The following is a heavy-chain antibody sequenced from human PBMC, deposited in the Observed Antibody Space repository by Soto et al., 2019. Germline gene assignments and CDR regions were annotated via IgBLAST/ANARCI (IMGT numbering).Heavy chain of an antibody. Sequence: QVQLVQSGAEVQKPGSSVKVSCKASGGTFSSYAISWVRQAPGQGLEWMGGIIPIFGTANYAQKFQGRVTITADESTSTAYMELSSLRSEDTAVYYCALSLWTTHTPYYYYGMDVWGQGTTVTVSS. V-gene: IGHV1-69*01. CDR2: IIPIFGTA. CDR3: ALSLWTTHTPYYYYGMDV. CDR1: GGTFSSYA. D-gene: IGHD4-17*01. J-gene: IGHJ6*02.